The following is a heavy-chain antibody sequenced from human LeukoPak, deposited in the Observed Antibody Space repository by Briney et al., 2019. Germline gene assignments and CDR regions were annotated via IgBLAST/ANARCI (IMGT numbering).Heavy chain of an antibody. CDR3: AREWRHYYDSSGYGSEAFDI. CDR2: IIPIFGTA. Sequence: SVKVSCKASGGTFSSYAISWVRQAPGQGLEWMGGIIPIFGTANYAQKFQGRVTITADESTSTDYMELSSLRSEDTAVYYCAREWRHYYDSSGYGSEAFDIWGQGTMVTVSS. CDR1: GGTFSSYA. V-gene: IGHV1-69*13. D-gene: IGHD3-22*01. J-gene: IGHJ3*02.